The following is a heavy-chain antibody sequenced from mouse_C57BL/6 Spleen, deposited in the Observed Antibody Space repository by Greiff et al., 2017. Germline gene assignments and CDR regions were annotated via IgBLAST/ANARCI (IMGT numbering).Heavy chain of an antibody. V-gene: IGHV1-53*01. J-gene: IGHJ4*01. D-gene: IGHD4-1*01. CDR3: ARCPWDEYYAMDY. CDR1: GYTFTSSW. Sequence: QVQLQQPGTELVKPGASVKLSCTASGYTFTSSWMHWVNQRPGQGLEWIGNINPSNGGTNYNEKFKSKATLTVDKSSSTAYMQLSSLTSEDSAVYYWARCPWDEYYAMDYWGQGTSVTVSS. CDR2: INPSNGGT.